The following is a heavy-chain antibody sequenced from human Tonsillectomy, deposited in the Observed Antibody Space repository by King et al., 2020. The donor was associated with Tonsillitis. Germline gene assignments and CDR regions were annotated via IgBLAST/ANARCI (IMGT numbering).Heavy chain of an antibody. J-gene: IGHJ4*02. Sequence: VQLVESGAEVKKPGASVKVSCKASGYTFTTYGISWVRQAPGQGLEWMGWISAYNGNTNIAQKLQGRVNMTTDTSTTTVYIELRSLRSDDTAVYYCARDVGGELPFDYWGQGTLVTVSS. V-gene: IGHV1-18*01. CDR2: ISAYNGNT. CDR3: ARDVGGELPFDY. D-gene: IGHD1-26*01. CDR1: GYTFTTYG.